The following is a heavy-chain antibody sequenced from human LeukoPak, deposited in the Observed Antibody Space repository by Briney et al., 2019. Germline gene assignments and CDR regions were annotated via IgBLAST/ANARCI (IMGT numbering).Heavy chain of an antibody. J-gene: IGHJ4*02. CDR2: IYTSGST. V-gene: IGHV4-4*07. D-gene: IGHD5-12*01. Sequence: SETLSLTCTVSGGSMSSYYWNWIRQPAGKGLEWIGRIYTSGSTKYNPSLKSRVTMSADTAKNQFSLKLSSVTAADTAVYYCARMRYSGYQFDYWGQGTLVTVSS. CDR1: GGSMSSYY. CDR3: ARMRYSGYQFDY.